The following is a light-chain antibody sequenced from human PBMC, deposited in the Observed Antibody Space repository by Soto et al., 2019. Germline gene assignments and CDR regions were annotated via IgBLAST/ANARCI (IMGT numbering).Light chain of an antibody. CDR3: AAWDASLNGWV. Sequence: QPVLTQPPSVSGTPGQRVTISCSGSSSNIGSNTVSWFQQLPGTAPKLLISSNNQRPSGVPDRFSGSKSGTSASLAINGLQSEDEADYFCAAWDASLNGWVFGGGTKLTVL. CDR2: SNN. V-gene: IGLV1-44*01. J-gene: IGLJ3*02. CDR1: SSNIGSNT.